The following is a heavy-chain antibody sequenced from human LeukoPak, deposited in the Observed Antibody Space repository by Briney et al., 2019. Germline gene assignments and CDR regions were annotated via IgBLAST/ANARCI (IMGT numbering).Heavy chain of an antibody. Sequence: PSETLSLTCTVSGGAITSSNNYWGWIRQPPGKGLEWIGSVDHSGTTFLNPSLKSRVTISVDTSKNQFSLKLSSVTAADTAVYYCARSRSMVRGVGNWFDPWGQGTLVTVSS. CDR3: ARSRSMVRGVGNWFDP. CDR1: GGAITSSNNY. V-gene: IGHV4-39*07. CDR2: VDHSGTT. J-gene: IGHJ5*02. D-gene: IGHD3-10*01.